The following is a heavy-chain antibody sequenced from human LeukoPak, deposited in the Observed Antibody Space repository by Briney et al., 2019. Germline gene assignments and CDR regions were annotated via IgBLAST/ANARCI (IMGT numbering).Heavy chain of an antibody. CDR2: LSSTGLYV. J-gene: IGHJ4*02. D-gene: IGHD4-11*01. V-gene: IGHV3-21*01. Sequence: GGSLTLSWAASGFTFSDYTMNWVSQAPGKGLEWVSSLSSTGLYVYYADSVRGRLTISRDNANNSLSLQMSSLRAEDTAVYYCAREAYSHYGFDYWGQGTLVTVSS. CDR3: AREAYSHYGFDY. CDR1: GFTFSDYT.